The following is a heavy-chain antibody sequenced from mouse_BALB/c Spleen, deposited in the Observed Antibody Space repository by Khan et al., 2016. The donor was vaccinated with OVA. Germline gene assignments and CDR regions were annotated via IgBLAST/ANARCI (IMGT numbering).Heavy chain of an antibody. Sequence: VQLQESGAELAKPGVSVKMSCKASGYTFINYWILWVKQRPGQGLEWIGYINPSTGYTEYNQNFKDKATLTADKSSSTAYMQLSSLTSEDSAVYYCARRGLRWDFDYGGQGTTLTVSS. V-gene: IGHV1-7*01. J-gene: IGHJ2*01. D-gene: IGHD1-1*01. CDR2: INPSTGYT. CDR1: GYTFINYW. CDR3: ARRGLRWDFDY.